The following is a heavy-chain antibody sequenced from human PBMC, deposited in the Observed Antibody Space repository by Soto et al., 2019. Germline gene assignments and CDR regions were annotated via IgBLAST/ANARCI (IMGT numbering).Heavy chain of an antibody. CDR2: ISSSSSYT. Sequence: PGGSLRLSCAASGFTFSDYYMSWIRQAPGKGLEWVSYISSSSSYTNYADSVKGRFTISRDNAKNSLYLQMNSLRAEDTAVYYCERVRAEMATIGWFDPWGQGTLVTVYS. V-gene: IGHV3-11*06. CDR1: GFTFSDYY. J-gene: IGHJ5*02. CDR3: ERVRAEMATIGWFDP. D-gene: IGHD5-12*01.